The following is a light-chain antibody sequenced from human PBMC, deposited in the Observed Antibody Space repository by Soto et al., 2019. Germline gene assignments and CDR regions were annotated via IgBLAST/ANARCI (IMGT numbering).Light chain of an antibody. J-gene: IGKJ5*01. CDR1: QSVSSY. V-gene: IGKV3-11*01. Sequence: EIVLTQSPATLSLSPGEGATLSCWASQSVSSYLAWYQQKTGQAPRLLIYDATNRATGIPARFSGSGSGTDFTLTISRLEPEDFAVYYCQQRSNWPPTFGQGTRLEIK. CDR3: QQRSNWPPT. CDR2: DAT.